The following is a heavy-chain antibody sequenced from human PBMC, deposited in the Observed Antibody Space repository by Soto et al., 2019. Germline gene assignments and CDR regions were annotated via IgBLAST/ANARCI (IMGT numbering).Heavy chain of an antibody. D-gene: IGHD6-13*01. J-gene: IGHJ3*02. CDR3: ARPVGVEQQLVHDGFDI. CDR2: IYYSGST. V-gene: IGHV4-39*01. Sequence: QLQLQESGPGLVKPSETLSLTCTVSGGSISGSTYYWGWIRQPPGKGLEWIGSIYYSGSTYYNPSLKSRVTISVDTSKNQFSLKLSSVTAADTAVYYCARPVGVEQQLVHDGFDIWGQGTMVTVSS. CDR1: GGSISGSTYY.